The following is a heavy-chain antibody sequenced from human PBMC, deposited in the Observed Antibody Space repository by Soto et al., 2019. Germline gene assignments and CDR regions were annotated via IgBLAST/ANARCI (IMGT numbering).Heavy chain of an antibody. CDR2: ISGSGGST. J-gene: IGHJ4*02. CDR3: AKDGGSGGYSYGGFDY. CDR1: GFTFSSYA. D-gene: IGHD5-18*01. Sequence: EVQLLESGGGLVQPGGSLRLSCAASGFTFSSYAMSWVRQAPGKGLEWVSAISGSGGSTYYADSVKGRFTITRDNSKNTLYLQMNRLRAEDTAVYYCAKDGGSGGYSYGGFDYWGQGTLVTVSS. V-gene: IGHV3-23*01.